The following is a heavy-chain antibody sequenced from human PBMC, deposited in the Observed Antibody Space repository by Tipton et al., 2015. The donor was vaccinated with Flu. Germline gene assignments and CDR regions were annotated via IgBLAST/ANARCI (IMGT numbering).Heavy chain of an antibody. D-gene: IGHD5-18*01. CDR1: GGSISSSSYH. V-gene: IGHV4-39*07. CDR3: EMDSAAHYGMDV. CDR2: VHYSGST. J-gene: IGHJ6*04. Sequence: TLSLTCTVSGGSISSSSYHWGWIRQPPGMGLEWIGSVHYSGSTYQNPSLESRVTISVDTSKNQFSLKLGSVTTADTAVYYCEMDSAAHYGMDVWGKGTTVTFSS.